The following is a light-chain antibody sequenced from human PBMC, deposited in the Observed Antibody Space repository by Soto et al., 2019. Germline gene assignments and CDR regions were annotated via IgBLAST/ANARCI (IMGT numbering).Light chain of an antibody. CDR3: LQDHDDSWT. V-gene: IGKV1-12*01. Sequence: DVQMTQSPSSVSASVGDRVTITCRASQNIGGWLAWYQQKPGKAPKLLIFAASNLQSGVPSRFRGSRSGTEFTLTVSSLQPEDFATYYCLQDHDDSWTFGQGTKVDIK. CDR1: QNIGGW. CDR2: AAS. J-gene: IGKJ1*01.